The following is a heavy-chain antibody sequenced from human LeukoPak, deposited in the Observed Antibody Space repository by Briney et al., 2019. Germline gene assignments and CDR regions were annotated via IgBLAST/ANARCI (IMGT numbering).Heavy chain of an antibody. J-gene: IGHJ4*02. V-gene: IGHV1-2*02. CDR1: GYTFTGYY. CDR3: ARDRPLRYGSGSYYY. D-gene: IGHD3-10*01. CDR2: INPNSGGT. Sequence: GASVKVSCKASGYTFTGYYMHWVRRAPGQGLEWMGWINPNSGGTNYAQKFQGRVTMTRDTSISTAYMELSRLRSDDTAVYYCARDRPLRYGSGSYYYWGQGTLVTVSS.